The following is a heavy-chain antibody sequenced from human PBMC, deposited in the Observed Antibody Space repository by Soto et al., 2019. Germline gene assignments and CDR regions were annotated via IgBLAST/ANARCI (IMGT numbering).Heavy chain of an antibody. D-gene: IGHD3-10*01. CDR3: ASWGVGIDAFDI. CDR1: GGSVSSGSYY. CDR2: IYYSGST. Sequence: SETLSLTCTVSGGSVSSGSYYWSWIRQPPGKGLEWIGYIYYSGSTNYNPSLKSRVTISVDTSKNQFSLKLSSVTAADTAVYYCASWGVGIDAFDIWGQGTMVTVSS. J-gene: IGHJ3*02. V-gene: IGHV4-61*01.